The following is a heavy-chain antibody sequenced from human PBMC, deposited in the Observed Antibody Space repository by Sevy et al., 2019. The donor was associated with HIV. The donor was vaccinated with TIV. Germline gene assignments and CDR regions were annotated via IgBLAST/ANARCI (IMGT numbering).Heavy chain of an antibody. V-gene: IGHV1-18*01. CDR2: ISAYNGNT. J-gene: IGHJ6*02. Sequence: ASVKVSCKASGYTFTSYGISWVRQAPGQGLEWMGWISAYNGNTNYAQKLQGRVTMTTDTSTSTAYMVLRSLRSDDTAVYYCARDSYGSGSSLDYYYYGMDVWGQGTTVTVSS. CDR1: GYTFTSYG. CDR3: ARDSYGSGSSLDYYYYGMDV. D-gene: IGHD3-10*01.